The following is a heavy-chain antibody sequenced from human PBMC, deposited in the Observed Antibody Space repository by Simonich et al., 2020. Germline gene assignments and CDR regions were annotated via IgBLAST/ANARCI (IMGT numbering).Heavy chain of an antibody. Sequence: EVQLVESGGGLVQPGGSLRLSCAASGFTFSSYWMSWVRRAPGKGLEWVANIKQDGSEKYYVDSLKGRFTISRDNAKNSLYLQMNSLRAEDTAVYYCARDGLGTAYYYYMDVWGKGTTVTVSS. CDR3: ARDGLGTAYYYYMDV. J-gene: IGHJ6*03. D-gene: IGHD7-27*01. CDR1: GFTFSSYW. V-gene: IGHV3-7*01. CDR2: IKQDGSEK.